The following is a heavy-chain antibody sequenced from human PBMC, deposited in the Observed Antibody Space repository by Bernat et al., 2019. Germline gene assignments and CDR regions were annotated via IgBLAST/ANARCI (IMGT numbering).Heavy chain of an antibody. D-gene: IGHD3-16*01. CDR3: ARDQGGAFDL. J-gene: IGHJ3*01. Sequence: QVQLQESGPGLVKPSETLSLSCTVSGGSISSFYWSWIRQPPGKGLEWIGYIYYSGSTNYNPSLKSRVTISVDTSKKQFSLKLSSVTAADAAVYYCARDQGGAFDLGGKGKMVTVSS. V-gene: IGHV4-59*01. CDR2: IYYSGST. CDR1: GGSISSFY.